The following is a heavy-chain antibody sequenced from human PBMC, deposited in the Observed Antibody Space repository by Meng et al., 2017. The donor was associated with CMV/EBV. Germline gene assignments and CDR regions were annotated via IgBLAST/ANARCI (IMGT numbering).Heavy chain of an antibody. D-gene: IGHD4-17*01. CDR2: INPNSGDT. Sequence: VQSGAELRQPGASVKVSCKASGDTFTDYYMHWVRQAPGQGLEWMGCINPNSGDTNYAQKFQGRVTMTRDTSISTAYMELSRLRSDDTAVYYCTRDAHLTTVTPNWFDPWGQGTLVTVSS. CDR1: GDTFTDYY. V-gene: IGHV1-2*02. CDR3: TRDAHLTTVTPNWFDP. J-gene: IGHJ5*02.